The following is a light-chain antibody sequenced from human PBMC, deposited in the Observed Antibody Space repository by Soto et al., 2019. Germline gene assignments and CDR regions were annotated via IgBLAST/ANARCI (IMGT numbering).Light chain of an antibody. V-gene: IGKV3-20*01. J-gene: IGKJ5*01. CDR3: QQYGSSLIT. CDR1: QSVSSSY. Sequence: EIVLTQSPGTLSLSPGERATLSCRASQSVSSSYLAWYQQKPGQAPRLLIYGASSRATGIPDRFSGSGSGTDFTLSISRLEPEDFAVYYCQQYGSSLITFGQATRMEMK. CDR2: GAS.